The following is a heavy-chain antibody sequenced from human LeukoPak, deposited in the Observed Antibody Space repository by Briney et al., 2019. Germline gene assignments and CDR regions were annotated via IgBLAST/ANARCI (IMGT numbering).Heavy chain of an antibody. J-gene: IGHJ4*02. CDR2: ISSSGST. CDR3: ARLIAVAGTFYYFDY. V-gene: IGHV4-59*08. D-gene: IGHD6-19*01. CDR1: GGSISRYF. Sequence: SETPSLTCTVSGGSISRYFWTWIRLPPTKGLEWIGYISSSGSTSYNPSLTSRVTISIDTSKNHFSMKLSSVTAADTAVYYCARLIAVAGTFYYFDYWGQGTLVTVSS.